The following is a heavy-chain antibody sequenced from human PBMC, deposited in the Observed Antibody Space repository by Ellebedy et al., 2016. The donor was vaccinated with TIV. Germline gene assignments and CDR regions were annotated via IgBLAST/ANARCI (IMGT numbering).Heavy chain of an antibody. Sequence: ASVKVSXKASGYTFTDYYTHWVRQAPGQGLEWMGWVNPNSGATRYGQKFQGRVTMTRNTSISTAYMELSSLRSEDTAVYYCARVRVGGGDYWGQGTLVTVSS. CDR2: VNPNSGAT. CDR1: GYTFTDYY. V-gene: IGHV1-2*02. D-gene: IGHD3-16*01. J-gene: IGHJ4*02. CDR3: ARVRVGGGDY.